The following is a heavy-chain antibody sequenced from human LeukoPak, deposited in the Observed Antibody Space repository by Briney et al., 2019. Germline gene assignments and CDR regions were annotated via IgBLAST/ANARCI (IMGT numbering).Heavy chain of an antibody. V-gene: IGHV4-39*07. Sequence: SETLSLTCTVSGGSISSSSYYWGWIRQPPGKGLEWIGSIYHSGSTNYNPSLKSRVTISVDKSKNQFSLKLSSVTAADTAVYYCARDSSGWYRYFDYWGQGTLVTVSS. CDR3: ARDSSGWYRYFDY. D-gene: IGHD6-19*01. J-gene: IGHJ4*02. CDR1: GGSISSSSYY. CDR2: IYHSGST.